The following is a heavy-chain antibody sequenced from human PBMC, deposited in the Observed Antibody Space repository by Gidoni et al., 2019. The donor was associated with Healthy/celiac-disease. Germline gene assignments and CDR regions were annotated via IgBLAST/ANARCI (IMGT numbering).Heavy chain of an antibody. J-gene: IGHJ4*02. CDR2: FDPEDGET. V-gene: IGHV1-24*01. D-gene: IGHD4-4*01. CDR1: GYTLTEVS. CDR3: AGSGASVTTFFVFGY. Sequence: QLQLVQSGAEVKKTGAAVKVSCKVAGYTLTEVSMHWVRQAPGKGLEWMGGFDPEDGETIYAQKFQGRVTMTEDTSTDTAYMELSSLRSEDTAVYYCAGSGASVTTFFVFGYWGQGTLVTVSS.